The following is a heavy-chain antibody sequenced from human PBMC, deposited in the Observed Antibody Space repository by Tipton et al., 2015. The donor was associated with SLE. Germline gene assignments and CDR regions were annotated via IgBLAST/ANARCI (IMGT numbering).Heavy chain of an antibody. V-gene: IGHV4-59*11. CDR3: ARGVGVYADY. CDR2: IFYSGST. Sequence: GLVKPSETLSLTCTVSGDSISGHYWSWVRQPPGKGLEWIGYIFYSGSTNYNPSLRGRVTISVDTSKNQFSLKLNSMTAADTAVYYCARGVGVYADYWGQGTLVTVSS. J-gene: IGHJ4*02. CDR1: GDSISGHY. D-gene: IGHD2-8*01.